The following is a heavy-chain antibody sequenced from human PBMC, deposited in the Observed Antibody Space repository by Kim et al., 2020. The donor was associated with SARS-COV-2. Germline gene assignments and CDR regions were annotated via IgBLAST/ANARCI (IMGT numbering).Heavy chain of an antibody. J-gene: IGHJ4*02. CDR3: AKDYYGSGSYYRGTFFDY. Sequence: GGSLRLSCAASGFTFSSYGMHWVRQAPGKGLEWVAVISYDGSNKYYADSVKGRFTISRDNSKNTLYLQMNSLRAEDTAVYYCAKDYYGSGSYYRGTFFDYWGQGTLVTVSS. D-gene: IGHD3-10*01. CDR1: GFTFSSYG. CDR2: ISYDGSNK. V-gene: IGHV3-30*18.